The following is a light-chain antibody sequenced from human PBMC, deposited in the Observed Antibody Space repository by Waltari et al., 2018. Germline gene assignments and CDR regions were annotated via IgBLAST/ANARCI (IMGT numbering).Light chain of an antibody. CDR2: AAS. Sequence: AIQMTQSPSSLSASEGDTVTITCRASQGIRNDLGWYQQKPGKAPKPLIYAASSLQSGVPSRFSGSGSGTDFTLTISSLQPEDFATYYCQHRHSYPITFGQGTRLEIK. CDR3: QHRHSYPIT. CDR1: QGIRND. J-gene: IGKJ5*01. V-gene: IGKV1-6*01.